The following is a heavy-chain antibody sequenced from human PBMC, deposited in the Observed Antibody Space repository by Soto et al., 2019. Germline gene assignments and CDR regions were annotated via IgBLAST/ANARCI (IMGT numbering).Heavy chain of an antibody. CDR2: INSYNGNT. V-gene: IGHV1-18*01. CDR3: AKGAAGVEAHVI. D-gene: IGHD6-6*01. Sequence: VKVSCKASGYTFTSFGVNWVRQAPGQGLEWMGWINSYNGNTNYAQKFQGRVTMTADTSTSTAFMEVRSLRPDDTAVYYCAKGAAGVEAHVIWGQGTLVTVSS. CDR1: GYTFTSFG. J-gene: IGHJ4*02.